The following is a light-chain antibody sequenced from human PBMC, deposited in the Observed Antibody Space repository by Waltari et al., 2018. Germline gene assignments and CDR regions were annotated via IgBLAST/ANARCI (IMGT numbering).Light chain of an antibody. CDR3: QQYNNYVAT. V-gene: IGKV1-5*03. CDR1: QSITNW. Sequence: DIQMTQSPSTLSASIGDRVTLTCRASQSITNWLAWYQQKPGKAPKRLIYKASTLESGVPSRFSGSGSGTEFTLTISSLQPDDFATYYCQQYNNYVATFGQGTKVEIK. J-gene: IGKJ1*01. CDR2: KAS.